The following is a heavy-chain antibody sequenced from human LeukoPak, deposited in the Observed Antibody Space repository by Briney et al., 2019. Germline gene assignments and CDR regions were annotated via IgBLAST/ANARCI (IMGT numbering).Heavy chain of an antibody. D-gene: IGHD3-3*01. CDR3: AKDLRTIFGVVTRTFDY. Sequence: PGGSLRLSCAASGFIFSSYAMSWVRQAPGKGLEWVSAISGSGGSTYYADSVKGRFTISRDNSKNTLYLQMNSLRAEDTAVYYCAKDLRTIFGVVTRTFDYWGQGTLVTVSS. J-gene: IGHJ4*02. CDR2: ISGSGGST. V-gene: IGHV3-23*01. CDR1: GFIFSSYA.